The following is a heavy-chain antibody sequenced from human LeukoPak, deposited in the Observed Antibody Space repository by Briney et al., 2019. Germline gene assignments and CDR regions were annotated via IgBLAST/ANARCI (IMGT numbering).Heavy chain of an antibody. CDR2: ISGGST. V-gene: IGHV3-38-3*01. Sequence: GGSLRLSCAASGFTVSSNEMSWVRQAPGKGLEWVSSISGGSTYYADSRKGRFTISRDNSKNTLYLQMNSLRAEDTAVYYCARDGLGKFTFGGVMGDWGQGTLVTVSS. CDR3: ARDGLGKFTFGGVMGD. D-gene: IGHD3-16*01. CDR1: GFTVSSNE. J-gene: IGHJ4*02.